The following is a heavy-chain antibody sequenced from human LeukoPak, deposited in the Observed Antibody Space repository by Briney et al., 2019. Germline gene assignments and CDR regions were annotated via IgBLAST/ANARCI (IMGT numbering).Heavy chain of an antibody. Sequence: PGGSLRLSCEASGFTFSNYGMHWVRQAPVKRLEWVAVISYHGSDKYFADSVKGRFTISRDNSKNTVYLQMNSLRAEDTAVYYCARMAFMDRAYLGFDYWGQGTLVTVSS. J-gene: IGHJ4*02. CDR3: ARMAFMDRAYLGFDY. D-gene: IGHD3-10*01. CDR1: GFTFSNYG. V-gene: IGHV3-30*03. CDR2: ISYHGSDK.